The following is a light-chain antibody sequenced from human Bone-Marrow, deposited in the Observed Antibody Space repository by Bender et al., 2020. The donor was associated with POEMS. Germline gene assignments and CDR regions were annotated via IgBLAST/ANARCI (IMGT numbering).Light chain of an antibody. V-gene: IGLV2-8*01. CDR3: SSYAGSGAV. CDR2: EVS. Sequence: QSALTQPPSASGSPGQSVTISCTGTRSDVGRSDYVSSYQQHPGKVPKLMIYEVSKRPSGVPDRFSGSKSGNTASLTVSGLQAEDEGNYYCSSYAGSGAVFGGGTKLTVL. CDR1: RSDVGRSDY. J-gene: IGLJ2*01.